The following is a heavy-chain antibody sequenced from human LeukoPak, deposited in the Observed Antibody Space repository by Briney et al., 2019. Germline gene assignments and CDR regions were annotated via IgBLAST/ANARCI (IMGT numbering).Heavy chain of an antibody. J-gene: IGHJ4*02. CDR2: IYSGGST. V-gene: IGHV3-53*01. Sequence: PGGSLRLSCAASGFTVSNNYMSWVRQAPGKGLEWVSVIYSGGSTYYADSVKGRFTISGDNSQNTLFLQMNSLRAEDTAVYYCARDSYGKNYFDYWGQGTLVTVSS. CDR1: GFTVSNNY. CDR3: ARDSYGKNYFDY. D-gene: IGHD3-16*01.